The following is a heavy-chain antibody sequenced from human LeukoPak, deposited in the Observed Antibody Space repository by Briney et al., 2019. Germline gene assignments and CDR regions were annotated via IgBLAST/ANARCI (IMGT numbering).Heavy chain of an antibody. CDR3: AAAHYYDILTGHYYYYGMDV. J-gene: IGHJ6*02. D-gene: IGHD3-9*01. CDR1: GFTFTSSA. CDR2: IVVGSGNT. V-gene: IGHV1-58*02. Sequence: ASVKVSCKASGFTFTSSAMQWVRQARGQRLEWIGWIVVGSGNTNYAQKFQERVTITRDMSTSTAYMELSSLRSEDTAVYYCAAAHYYDILTGHYYYYGMDVWGQGATVTVSS.